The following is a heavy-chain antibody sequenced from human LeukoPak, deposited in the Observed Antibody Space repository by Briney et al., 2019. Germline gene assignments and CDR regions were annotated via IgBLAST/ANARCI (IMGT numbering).Heavy chain of an antibody. CDR1: GGSISSSSYY. V-gene: IGHV4-39*07. D-gene: IGHD2-2*01. CDR2: IYYSGST. J-gene: IGHJ6*03. CDR3: ARGGSCSSTSCRASYYYYMDV. Sequence: SETLSLTCTVSGGSISSSSYYWGWIRQPPGKGLEWIGSIYYSGSTNYNPSLKSRVTISVDTSKNQFSLKLSSVTAADTAVYYCARGGSCSSTSCRASYYYYMDVWGKGTTVTVSS.